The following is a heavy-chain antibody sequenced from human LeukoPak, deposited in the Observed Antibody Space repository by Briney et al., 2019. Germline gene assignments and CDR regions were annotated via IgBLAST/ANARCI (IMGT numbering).Heavy chain of an antibody. D-gene: IGHD6-19*01. CDR3: ARSGSSGWYTYYFDY. CDR1: GGSISSYY. CDR2: IYYSGST. J-gene: IGHJ4*02. V-gene: IGHV4-59*08. Sequence: PSETLSLTCTVSGGSISSYYWSWIRQPPGKGLEWIGYIYYSGSTNYNPSLKSRVTISVDTSKNQFSLKLSSVTAADTAVYYCARSGSSGWYTYYFDYWGQGTLVTVSS.